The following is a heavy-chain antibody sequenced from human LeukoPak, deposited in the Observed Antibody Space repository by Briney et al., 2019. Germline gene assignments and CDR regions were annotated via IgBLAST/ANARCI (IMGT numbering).Heavy chain of an antibody. J-gene: IGHJ2*01. CDR3: ARVTGDSSGTTSEDWYFDL. CDR2: IYHSGST. V-gene: IGHV4-38-2*02. Sequence: LETLSLTCTVSGYSISSGYYWGWIRQPPGKGLEWIGSIYHSGSTYYNPSLKSRVTISVDTSKNQFSLKLSSVTAADTAVYYCARVTGDSSGTTSEDWYFDLWGRGTLVTVSS. D-gene: IGHD3-22*01. CDR1: GYSISSGYY.